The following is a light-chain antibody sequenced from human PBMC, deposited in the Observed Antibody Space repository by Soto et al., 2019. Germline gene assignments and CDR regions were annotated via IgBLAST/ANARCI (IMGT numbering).Light chain of an antibody. CDR1: QSISSW. CDR3: QHYNIYSET. Sequence: DIQMTQSPSTLSASVGDRVTITCRASQSISSWLAWYQQKPGKAPKILIYKASILESGVPSRFSGSGSGTEFTLTISSLPTDDFATYYCQHYNIYSETFGQGTKV. V-gene: IGKV1-5*03. J-gene: IGKJ1*01. CDR2: KAS.